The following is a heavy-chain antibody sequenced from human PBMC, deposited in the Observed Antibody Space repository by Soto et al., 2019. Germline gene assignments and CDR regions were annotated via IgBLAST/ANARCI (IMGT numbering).Heavy chain of an antibody. Sequence: SETVSLTCTVSGTSISIYYWSWIRQPPGKGLEWIANIHYSGTTNYNPSLASRVTLSVDTSKNQFSLKMTSVTAADRAMYFCARYNSYAIDYWGRGTLVTVSS. D-gene: IGHD2-8*01. CDR2: IHYSGTT. CDR1: GTSISIYY. CDR3: ARYNSYAIDY. V-gene: IGHV4-59*01. J-gene: IGHJ4*02.